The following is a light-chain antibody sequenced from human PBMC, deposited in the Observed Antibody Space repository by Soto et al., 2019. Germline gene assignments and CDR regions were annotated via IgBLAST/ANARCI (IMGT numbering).Light chain of an antibody. CDR2: DVS. J-gene: IGLJ2*01. CDR1: SSDVGGYSY. V-gene: IGLV2-14*01. Sequence: QSALTQPASVSGSPGQSITISCTGTSSDVGGYSYVSWYQQHPGKAPKLMIYDVSNRPSGVSNRFSGSKSGNTASLTISGLQADDEADYYCSSYTSSGTVIFGGGTKVTVL. CDR3: SSYTSSGTVI.